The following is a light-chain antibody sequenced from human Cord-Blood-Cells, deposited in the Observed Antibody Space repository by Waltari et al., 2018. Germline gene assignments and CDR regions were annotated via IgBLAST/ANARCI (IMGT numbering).Light chain of an antibody. CDR2: EVS. CDR1: SSDVGSYNL. Sequence: QSALTQPASVSGSPGQSITISCTGTSSDVGSYNLVSCYQQHPGKAPQLMIYEVSKRTSCVSNRVSGSKSGNTASRTISGLQAEDEADYDCCSCAGSSTSPGVFGGGTKLTVL. J-gene: IGLJ3*02. CDR3: CSCAGSSTSPGV. V-gene: IGLV2-23*02.